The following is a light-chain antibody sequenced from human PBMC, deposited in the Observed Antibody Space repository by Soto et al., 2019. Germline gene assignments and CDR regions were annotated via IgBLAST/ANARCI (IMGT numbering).Light chain of an antibody. V-gene: IGLV2-23*02. CDR3: YSYAGNNFYV. CDR1: SSDVGGYNL. Sequence: QSVLAQRASVSGSPGQSITISCTGTSSDVGGYNLVSWYQQHPGKAPKLMIYEVYQRPSGVSNRFSGSKSGNTASLTISGLQAEDEADYYCYSYAGNNFYVFGTGTKVNVL. J-gene: IGLJ1*01. CDR2: EVY.